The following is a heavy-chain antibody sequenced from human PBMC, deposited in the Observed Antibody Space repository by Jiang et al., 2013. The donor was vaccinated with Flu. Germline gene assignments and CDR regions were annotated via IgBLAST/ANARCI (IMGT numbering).Heavy chain of an antibody. J-gene: IGHJ3*02. D-gene: IGHD2-8*01. Sequence: TFSSYAMHWVRQAPGKGLEWVAVISYDGSNKYYADSVKGRFTISRDNSKNTLYLQMNSLRAEDTAVYYCARAAPGVPDAFDIWGQGTMVTVSS. CDR3: ARAAPGVPDAFDI. CDR2: ISYDGSNK. CDR1: TFSSYA. V-gene: IGHV3-30-3*01.